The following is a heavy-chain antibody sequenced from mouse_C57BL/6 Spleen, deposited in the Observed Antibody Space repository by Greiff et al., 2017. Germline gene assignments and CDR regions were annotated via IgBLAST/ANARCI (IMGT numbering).Heavy chain of an antibody. J-gene: IGHJ2*01. D-gene: IGHD3-2*01. Sequence: VQLQQSGAELVRPGASVTLSCTASGFNIKDDYMHWVKQRPEQGLEWIGWIDPENGDTEYASKFQGKATITADTSSNTAYLQLRSLTSEDTAVYYCTTSDSYYFDYWGQGTTLTVSS. CDR1: GFNIKDDY. CDR2: IDPENGDT. CDR3: TTSDSYYFDY. V-gene: IGHV14-4*01.